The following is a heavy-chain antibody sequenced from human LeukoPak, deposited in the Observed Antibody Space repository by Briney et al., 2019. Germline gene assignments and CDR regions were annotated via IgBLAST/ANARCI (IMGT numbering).Heavy chain of an antibody. CDR1: GYTFTDYY. CDR2: INPNSGGT. CDR3: ARVTFQLYYMDV. V-gene: IGHV1-2*02. D-gene: IGHD2-2*01. J-gene: IGHJ6*03. Sequence: GASVTVSFKASGYTFTDYYMHWVRQAPGQGLAWMGWINPNSGGTNYAQKFQGRVTMTRDTSISTAYMELSRLRSDDTAVYYCARVTFQLYYMDVWGKGTTVTVSS.